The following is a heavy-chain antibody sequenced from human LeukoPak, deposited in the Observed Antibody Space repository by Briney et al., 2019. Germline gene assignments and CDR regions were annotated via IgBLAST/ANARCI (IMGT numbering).Heavy chain of an antibody. CDR3: AREDSAIVGTDAFDI. CDR2: IYHSGST. Sequence: SETLSLTCTVSGYSISSGYYWGWIRQPPGKGLEWIGSIYHSGSTYYNPSLKSRVTISVDTSKNQFSLKLSSVTAADTAVYYCAREDSAIVGTDAFDIWGQGTMVTVSS. V-gene: IGHV4-38-2*02. D-gene: IGHD1-14*01. CDR1: GYSISSGYY. J-gene: IGHJ3*02.